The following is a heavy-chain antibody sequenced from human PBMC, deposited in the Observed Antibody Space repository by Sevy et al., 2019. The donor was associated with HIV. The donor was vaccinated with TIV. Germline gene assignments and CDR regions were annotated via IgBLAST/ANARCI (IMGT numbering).Heavy chain of an antibody. D-gene: IGHD3-10*01. CDR2: MSYDGSDK. CDR1: GFTFSSFG. CDR3: AKDGPPYYTSGSYMYYFDY. V-gene: IGHV3-30*18. J-gene: IGHJ4*02. Sequence: GGSLRLSCAASGFTFSSFGMHWVRQVPGKGQEWVSFMSYDGSDKRYVDSVKGRFTISRDSSKNTLYLQMNSLRGGDTAVYYCAKDGPPYYTSGSYMYYFDYWGQGALVTVSS.